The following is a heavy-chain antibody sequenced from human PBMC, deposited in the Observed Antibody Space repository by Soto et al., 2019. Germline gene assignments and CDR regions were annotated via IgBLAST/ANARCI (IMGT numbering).Heavy chain of an antibody. CDR3: ARDGSTSWYTYDYHGMDV. V-gene: IGHV3-7*05. CDR2: INQDGSEK. CDR1: GFTFRTYW. J-gene: IGHJ6*02. Sequence: EVQLVESGGGLVQPGGSLRPSCGASGFTFRTYWLSWVRQVPGKGLEWVANINQDGSEKNYVDSVKGRFTISRDNAKNSLYLQMSSLRAEDTALYYCARDGSTSWYTYDYHGMDVWGQGTTVTVSS. D-gene: IGHD6-13*01.